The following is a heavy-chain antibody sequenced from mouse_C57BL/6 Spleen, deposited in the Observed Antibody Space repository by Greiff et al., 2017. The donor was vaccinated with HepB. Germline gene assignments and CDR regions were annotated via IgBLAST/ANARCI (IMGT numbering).Heavy chain of an antibody. J-gene: IGHJ3*01. CDR3: ASAGSMGATGAY. CDR2: IHPNSGST. Sequence: QVQLQQPGAELVKPGASVKLSCKASGYTFTSYWMHWVKQSPGQGLEWIGMIHPNSGSTNYNEKFKSKATLTVDKSSSTAYMQLSSLTSEDSAVYYWASAGSMGATGAYWGQGTLVTVSA. D-gene: IGHD2-2*01. V-gene: IGHV1-64*01. CDR1: GYTFTSYW.